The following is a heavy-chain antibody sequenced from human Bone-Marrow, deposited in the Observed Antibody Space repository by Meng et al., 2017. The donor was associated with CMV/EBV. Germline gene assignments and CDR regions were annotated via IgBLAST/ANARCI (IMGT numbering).Heavy chain of an antibody. CDR2: ISYDGSDK. V-gene: IGHV3-30*04. J-gene: IGHJ4*02. Sequence: GESLKISCAASGFTFSNYAMHWVRQAPGKGLEWVALISYDGSDKWYADSVKGRFTMSRDNSKNTVYLQMNSLRVEDTAVYYCARGRYYYDVSGYFDYWGQGTLVTASS. CDR1: GFTFSNYA. D-gene: IGHD3-22*01. CDR3: ARGRYYYDVSGYFDY.